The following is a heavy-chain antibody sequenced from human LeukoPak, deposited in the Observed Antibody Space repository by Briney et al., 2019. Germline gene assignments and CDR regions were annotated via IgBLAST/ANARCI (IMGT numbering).Heavy chain of an antibody. V-gene: IGHV1-2*06. D-gene: IGHD5-12*01. CDR3: AKTTDSGYGHDY. CDR1: GYTFTAYS. J-gene: IGHJ4*02. CDR2: INPNSGVT. Sequence: GASVKVSCKASGYTFTAYSVHWVRQAPGQGLEWMGRINPNSGVTNYAQKFQGRVTMTRDTSISTAYMDLSRLTPDDTAVYYCAKTTDSGYGHDYWGQGTLVTVSS.